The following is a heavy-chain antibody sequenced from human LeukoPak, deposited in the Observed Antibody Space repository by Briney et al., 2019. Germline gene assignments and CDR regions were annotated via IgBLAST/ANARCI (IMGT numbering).Heavy chain of an antibody. V-gene: IGHV1-18*01. CDR2: ISTYNANT. CDR3: ARGASRGGTSGYHY. CDR1: GYTFTTHG. D-gene: IGHD3-22*01. Sequence: EASVKVSCKASGYTFTTHGISWVRQAPGQGLEWMGWISTYNANTIYAQNVQGRVTMTTDTSTSTAYMELRSLRSDDTAVYYCARGASRGGTSGYHYWGQGTLVTVSS. J-gene: IGHJ4*02.